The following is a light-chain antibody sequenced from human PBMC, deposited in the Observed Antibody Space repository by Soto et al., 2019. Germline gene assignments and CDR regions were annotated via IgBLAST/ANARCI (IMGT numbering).Light chain of an antibody. CDR3: QQRINWPLT. V-gene: IGKV3-11*01. CDR2: DGS. CDR1: QSVSIY. J-gene: IGKJ4*01. Sequence: EIVLTQSPATLSLSPGERATLSCRASQSVSIYLAWYQQKPGQAPRLLIYDGSKRATGIPARFSGSGSGTDFTLTISSLEPEDFVVYYCQQRINWPLTFGGGTKAEIK.